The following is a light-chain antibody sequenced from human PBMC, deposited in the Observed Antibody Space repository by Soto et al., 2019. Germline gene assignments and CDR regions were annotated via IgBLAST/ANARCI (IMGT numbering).Light chain of an antibody. J-gene: IGLJ2*01. CDR1: NIGSKS. V-gene: IGLV3-21*04. CDR2: YDS. CDR3: QVWDSRSVV. Sequence: SYELTQPPSVSVAPGKTARITCGGNNIGSKSVHWYQQKPGQAPVLVIYYDSDRPSGIPERFSGSNSGNSATLTISRVDAGDEADYYCQVWDSRSVVFGGGTKLTVL.